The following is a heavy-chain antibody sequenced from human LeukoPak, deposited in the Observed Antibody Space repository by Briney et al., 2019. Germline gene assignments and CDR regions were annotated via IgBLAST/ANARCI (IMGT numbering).Heavy chain of an antibody. CDR2: INSDGSST. J-gene: IGHJ6*02. D-gene: IGHD5-18*01. Sequence: GGSLRLSCAASGFTFSSYWMHWVRQAPGKGLVWVSRINSDGSSTSYADSVKGRFTISRDNAKNTLYLQMNSLRAEDTAVYYCARGRGYSYVNNGMDVWGQGTTDTVSS. V-gene: IGHV3-74*01. CDR3: ARGRGYSYVNNGMDV. CDR1: GFTFSSYW.